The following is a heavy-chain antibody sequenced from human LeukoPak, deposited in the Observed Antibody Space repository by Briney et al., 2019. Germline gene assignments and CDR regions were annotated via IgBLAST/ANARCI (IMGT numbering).Heavy chain of an antibody. J-gene: IGHJ2*01. Sequence: PSETQSLTCTVSGDSVNNNHHYWAWIRQPPGKGLEWVGSLYYTGTTYYNPSLGSRVTMSVDSSNNQLSLTLTSVTAADTAIYYCARNSPVYWNFDLWGRGTLVSVSS. V-gene: IGHV4-39*01. CDR2: LYYTGTT. D-gene: IGHD2/OR15-2a*01. CDR3: ARNSPVYWNFDL. CDR1: GDSVNNNHHY.